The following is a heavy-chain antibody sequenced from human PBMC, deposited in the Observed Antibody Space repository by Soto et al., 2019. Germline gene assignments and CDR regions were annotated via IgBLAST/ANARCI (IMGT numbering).Heavy chain of an antibody. D-gene: IGHD3-22*01. CDR2: ISGSGGST. CDR3: AKDPFITMIVVGVLGGKDV. Sequence: EVQLLESGGGLVQPGGSLRLSCAASGFTFSSYAMSWVRQAPGKGLEWVSAISGSGGSTYYADSVKGRFTISRDNSKNTLYLQMNSLRAEDTAVYYCAKDPFITMIVVGVLGGKDVWGQGTTVTVSS. CDR1: GFTFSSYA. J-gene: IGHJ6*02. V-gene: IGHV3-23*01.